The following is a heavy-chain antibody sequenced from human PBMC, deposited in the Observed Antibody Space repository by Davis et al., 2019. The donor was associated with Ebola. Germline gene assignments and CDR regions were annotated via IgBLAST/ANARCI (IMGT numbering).Heavy chain of an antibody. D-gene: IGHD4-17*01. V-gene: IGHV3-30*02. CDR1: GFNFRSYG. Sequence: PGGSLRLSCAASGFNFRSYGMHWVRQAPDKGLEGVAVIWYDGSRKYYGDSVKGRFTISRDNSKNTLYLQMNSLRAEDTAVYYCAKDRDTVTQDDLYYYYYGMDVWGQGTTVTVSS. CDR3: AKDRDTVTQDDLYYYYYGMDV. J-gene: IGHJ6*02. CDR2: IWYDGSRK.